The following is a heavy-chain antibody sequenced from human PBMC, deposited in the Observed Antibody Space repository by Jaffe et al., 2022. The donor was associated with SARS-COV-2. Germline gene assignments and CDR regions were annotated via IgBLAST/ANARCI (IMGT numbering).Heavy chain of an antibody. CDR3: ASGYSHGWFDP. D-gene: IGHD5-18*01. V-gene: IGHV4-34*01. J-gene: IGHJ5*02. CDR1: GGSFSGYY. Sequence: QVQLQQWGAGLLKPSETLSLTCAVYGGSFSGYYWSWIRQPPGKGLEWIGEINHSGSTNYNPSLKSRVTISVDTSKNQFSLKLSSVTAADTAVYYCASGYSHGWFDPWGQGTLVTVSS. CDR2: INHSGST.